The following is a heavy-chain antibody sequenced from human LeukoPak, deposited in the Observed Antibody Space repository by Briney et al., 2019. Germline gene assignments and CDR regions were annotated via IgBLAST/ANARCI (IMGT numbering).Heavy chain of an antibody. CDR2: IFYSGST. Sequence: PSETLSLTCTVSGGSISTSNYYWGWIRQPPGKSLEWIGNIFYSGSTYYSPSLKSRVTISLDTSRNQFSLKLSSVTAADTAVYYCARDVVAALGSFDYWGQGTLVTVSS. CDR1: GGSISTSNYY. J-gene: IGHJ4*02. V-gene: IGHV4-39*07. CDR3: ARDVVAALGSFDY. D-gene: IGHD2-2*01.